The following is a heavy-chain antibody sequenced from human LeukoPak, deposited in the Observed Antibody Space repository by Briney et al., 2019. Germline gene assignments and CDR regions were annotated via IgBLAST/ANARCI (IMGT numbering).Heavy chain of an antibody. Sequence: SETLSLTCTVSGGSSSSSRYYWGWIRQPPGKGLEWIGSIYYSGSTYYNPSLKSRVTISVDTSKKQFSLKLSSLTAPDTAVFSCARNTYQLLWLSWFDTWGQGTLVTVSS. V-gene: IGHV4-39*01. CDR3: ARNTYQLLWLSWFDT. J-gene: IGHJ5*02. CDR2: IYYSGST. D-gene: IGHD2-2*01. CDR1: GGSSSSSRYY.